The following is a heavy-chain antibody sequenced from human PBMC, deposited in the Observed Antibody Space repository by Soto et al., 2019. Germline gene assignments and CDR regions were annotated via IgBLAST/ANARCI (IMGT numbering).Heavy chain of an antibody. J-gene: IGHJ2*01. CDR3: AKEVETAMTAITNWHFDL. CDR2: ISSDGSNY. D-gene: IGHD5-18*01. Sequence: QVQLVESGGGVVQPGRSQRLSCAASGFTFSACAMHWVRQSPGKGLEWVAVISSDGSNYYYEDSVKGRFTISRDNSKNTLYLQMDSLRDEDTAVYYCAKEVETAMTAITNWHFDLWGRGTLVTVAS. V-gene: IGHV3-30*18. CDR1: GFTFSACA.